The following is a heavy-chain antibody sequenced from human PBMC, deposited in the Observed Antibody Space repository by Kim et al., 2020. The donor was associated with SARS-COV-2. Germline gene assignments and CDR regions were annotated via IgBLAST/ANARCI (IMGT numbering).Heavy chain of an antibody. Sequence: KGRFTISRDNSKNTLYLQMNSLRAEDTAVYYCARDLRYCSNTSCYGIFDYWGQGTLVTVSS. CDR3: ARDLRYCSNTSCYGIFDY. D-gene: IGHD2-2*01. J-gene: IGHJ4*02. V-gene: IGHV3-53*01.